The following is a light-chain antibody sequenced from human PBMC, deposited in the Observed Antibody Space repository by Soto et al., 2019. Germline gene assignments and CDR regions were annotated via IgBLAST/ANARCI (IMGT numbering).Light chain of an antibody. CDR3: QQRNNWPPTP. J-gene: IGKJ5*01. CDR2: DAS. CDR1: QTVSNY. V-gene: IGKV3-11*01. Sequence: EIVLTQSPATLSLSPGERATLSCRASQTVSNYLAWYQQKPGQAPRLLIYDASIRATGIPARFSGSGSGTDFTLTISSLEPKVFAVYYCQQRNNWPPTPLGKGTRRKIK.